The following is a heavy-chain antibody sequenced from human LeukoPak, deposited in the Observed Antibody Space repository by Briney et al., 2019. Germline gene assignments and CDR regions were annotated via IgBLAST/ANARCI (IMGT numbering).Heavy chain of an antibody. CDR2: IWYDRSKK. Sequence: GGALRLSCAASLFRFSDFGMHWVRQAPGKGLEWVALIWYDRSKKLYADSVEGRFTISSDNSKNTLFLQMNSLRDEDTAVYYCAKGDNYKPLYFDNWGQGSLVTVTA. CDR1: LFRFSDFG. CDR3: AKGDNYKPLYFDN. D-gene: IGHD1-20*01. J-gene: IGHJ4*02. V-gene: IGHV3-33*06.